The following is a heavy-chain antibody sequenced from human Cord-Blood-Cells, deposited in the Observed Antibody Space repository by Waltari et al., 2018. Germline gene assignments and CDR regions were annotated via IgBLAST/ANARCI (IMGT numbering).Heavy chain of an antibody. V-gene: IGHV1-8*01. Sequence: QVQLVQSGAEVKKPGASVKVSCKASGYPFTSDDIPWVRKATGQGLEWLGWRNPYDGDTGYAEKFQGRVTMNRNTSVSTAYMALSSRRSEEAAVYYCARTTGDQVAFDIWGQEKRVTVS. CDR2: RNPYDGDT. D-gene: IGHD7-27*01. CDR1: GYPFTSDD. CDR3: ARTTGDQVAFDI. J-gene: IGHJ3*02.